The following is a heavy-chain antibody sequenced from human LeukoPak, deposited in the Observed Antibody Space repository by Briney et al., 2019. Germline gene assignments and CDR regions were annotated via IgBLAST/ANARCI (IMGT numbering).Heavy chain of an antibody. J-gene: IGHJ6*02. V-gene: IGHV3-7*01. CDR2: IKQDGSEK. D-gene: IGHD3-10*01. CDR3: ARVRTTGSYYGMDV. CDR1: GFTFSNYW. Sequence: GGSLRLSCAASGFTFSNYWMSWVRQAPGKGLEWVADIKQDGSEKYYVDSVKGRFTISRDNAQNSLNLQMNSLRPEDTAMYYCARVRTTGSYYGMDVWGQGTTVTVSS.